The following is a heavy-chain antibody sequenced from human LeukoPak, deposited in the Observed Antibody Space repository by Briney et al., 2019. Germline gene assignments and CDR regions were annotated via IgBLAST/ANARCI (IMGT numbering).Heavy chain of an antibody. CDR1: GFTFSSHA. Sequence: PGRSLRLSCAASGFTFSSHATHWVRQAPGKGLEWLAFISWDGNVKYCADSVEGRFTISRDSPKNTLFLQMNSLRAEDTAVYYCARDLSRSYSVDYWGQGTLVTVSS. V-gene: IGHV3-30*04. D-gene: IGHD1-26*01. CDR2: ISWDGNVK. J-gene: IGHJ4*02. CDR3: ARDLSRSYSVDY.